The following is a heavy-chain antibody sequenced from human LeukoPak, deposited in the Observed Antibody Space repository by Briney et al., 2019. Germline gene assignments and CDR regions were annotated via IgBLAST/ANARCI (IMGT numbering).Heavy chain of an antibody. CDR3: ARAWAITIFGVGEDFDY. CDR1: GYTFTGYY. J-gene: IGHJ4*02. D-gene: IGHD3-3*01. V-gene: IGHV1-2*06. Sequence: ASVKVSCKASGYTFTGYYMHWVRQAPGQGLEWMGRINPNSGGTNYAQKFQGRVTMTRDTSISTAYMELSRLRSDDTAVYHCARAWAITIFGVGEDFDYWGQGTLVTVSS. CDR2: INPNSGGT.